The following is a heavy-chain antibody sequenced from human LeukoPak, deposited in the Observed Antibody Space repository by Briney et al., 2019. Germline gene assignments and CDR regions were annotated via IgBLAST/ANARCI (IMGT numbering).Heavy chain of an antibody. Sequence: ASVKVSCKASGYTFTGYYMHWVRQAPGQGLEWMEWINPNSGGTNYAQKFQGRVTMTRDTSISTAYMELSRLRSDDTAVYYCARELGEYYYDSSGIDYWGQGTLVTVSS. D-gene: IGHD3-22*01. CDR3: ARELGEYYYDSSGIDY. CDR2: INPNSGGT. J-gene: IGHJ4*02. CDR1: GYTFTGYY. V-gene: IGHV1-2*02.